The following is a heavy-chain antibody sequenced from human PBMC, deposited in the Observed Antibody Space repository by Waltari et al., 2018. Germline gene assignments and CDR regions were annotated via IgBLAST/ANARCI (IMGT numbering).Heavy chain of an antibody. CDR2: INPSLLGT. J-gene: IGHJ4*02. CDR3: SRFFFAAIFGVVSLGGFDY. Sequence: QVQLVQSGAEVKKPGASVKVSCKASGYTFTGYYMHWVRQAPGQGLEWMGGINPSLLGTTVRPPFPCPFPLPRGAARHTACVSRPLLGSDDPSLSFFSRFFFAAIFGVVSLGGFDYWGQGTLVTVSS. CDR1: GYTFTGYY. D-gene: IGHD3-3*01. V-gene: IGHV1-2*07.